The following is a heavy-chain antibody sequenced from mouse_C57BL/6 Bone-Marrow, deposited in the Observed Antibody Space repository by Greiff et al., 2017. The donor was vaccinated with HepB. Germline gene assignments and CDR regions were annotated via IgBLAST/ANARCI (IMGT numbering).Heavy chain of an antibody. CDR1: GFTFSDYY. V-gene: IGHV5-16*01. Sequence: EVQVVESEGGLVQPGRSMKLSCTASGFTFSDYYMAWVRQVPEKGLEWVANINYDGSSTYYLDSLKSRFIISRDNAKNILYLQMSSLKSEDTATYYCAREGYDYAMDYWGQGTSVTVSS. CDR2: INYDGSST. D-gene: IGHD2-2*01. J-gene: IGHJ4*01. CDR3: AREGYDYAMDY.